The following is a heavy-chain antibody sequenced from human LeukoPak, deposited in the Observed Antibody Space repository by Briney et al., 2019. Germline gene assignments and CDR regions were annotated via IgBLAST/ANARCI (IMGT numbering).Heavy chain of an antibody. CDR2: IYSGGST. D-gene: IGHD2-2*01. V-gene: IGHV3-53*01. CDR1: GFTVSSNY. CDR3: ANHPPYCSSTSCYLGY. Sequence: GGSLRLSCAASGFTVSSNYMSWVRQAPGKGLEWASVIYSGGSTYYADSVKGRFTISRDNSKNTLYLQMNSLRAEDTAVYYCANHPPYCSSTSCYLGYWGQGTLVTVSS. J-gene: IGHJ4*02.